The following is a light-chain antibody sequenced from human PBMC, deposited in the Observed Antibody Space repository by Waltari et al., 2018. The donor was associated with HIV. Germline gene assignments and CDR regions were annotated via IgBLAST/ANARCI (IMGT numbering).Light chain of an antibody. CDR3: AAWDDSLNGYV. V-gene: IGLV1-44*01. J-gene: IGLJ1*01. CDR2: DNN. CDR1: SSNIGSNA. Sequence: QSVLTQSPSASGTPGQRVTISCSGSSSNIGSNAVDWYQHLQGTAPKLLNHDNNQRPSGSTDRCSGSKAGTSASLDISGLQSEDESDYYCAAWDDSLNGYVFGSGTKVTVL.